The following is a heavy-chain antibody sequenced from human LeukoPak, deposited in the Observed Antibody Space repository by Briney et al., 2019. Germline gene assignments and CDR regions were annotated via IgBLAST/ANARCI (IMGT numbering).Heavy chain of an antibody. J-gene: IGHJ4*02. CDR3: ASSGSYRFDY. V-gene: IGHV3-48*02. Sequence: GGSLRLSCVASGFTFSNYAMSWVRQAPGKGLEWVSHITASGTAMFYADSVRGRFTISRDNAKNSLYLRMNSLRDEDTAVYYCASSGSYRFDYWGQGTLVTVSS. D-gene: IGHD1-26*01. CDR2: ITASGTAM. CDR1: GFTFSNYA.